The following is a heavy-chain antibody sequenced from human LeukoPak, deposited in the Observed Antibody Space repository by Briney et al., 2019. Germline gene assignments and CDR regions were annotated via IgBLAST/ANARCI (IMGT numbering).Heavy chain of an antibody. CDR1: GGSISSYY. Sequence: SETLSLTCTVSGGSISSYYWSWIRQPPGKGLEWIGYIYYSGSTNYNPSLKSRVTISVDTSKNQFSLKLSSVTAADTAVYYCARDRGVRGVIPPNDAFDIWGQGTMVTVSS. J-gene: IGHJ3*02. CDR2: IYYSGST. V-gene: IGHV4-59*01. CDR3: ARDRGVRGVIPPNDAFDI. D-gene: IGHD3-10*01.